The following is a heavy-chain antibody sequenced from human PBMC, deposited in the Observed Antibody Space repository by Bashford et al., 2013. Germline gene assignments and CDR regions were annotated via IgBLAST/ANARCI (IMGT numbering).Heavy chain of an antibody. Sequence: GGSLRLSCAASGFSFSDFEMNWVRQAPGKGLEWVAYISTTVSRTEYAETVKGRFTMSRDNAKDSLYLEMNSLRAEDTAVYYCAREWIHDFGGDSTDYWGQGTLVTVSS. CDR2: ISTTVSRT. J-gene: IGHJ4*02. D-gene: IGHD4-23*01. CDR3: AREWIHDFGGDSTDY. CDR1: GFSFSDFE. V-gene: IGHV3-48*03.